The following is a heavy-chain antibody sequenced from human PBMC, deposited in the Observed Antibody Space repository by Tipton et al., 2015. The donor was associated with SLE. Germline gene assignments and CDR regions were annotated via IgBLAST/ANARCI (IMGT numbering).Heavy chain of an antibody. CDR3: ARDADYGGNPPWYAFDI. J-gene: IGHJ3*02. CDR2: IYTSGST. CDR1: GGSISSGSYY. Sequence: TLPLTCTVSGGSISSGSYYWSWIRQPAGKGLEWIGYIYTSGSTNYNPSLKSRVTISVDTSKNQFSLKLSSVTAADTAVYYCARDADYGGNPPWYAFDIWGQGTMVTVSS. D-gene: IGHD4-23*01. V-gene: IGHV4-61*09.